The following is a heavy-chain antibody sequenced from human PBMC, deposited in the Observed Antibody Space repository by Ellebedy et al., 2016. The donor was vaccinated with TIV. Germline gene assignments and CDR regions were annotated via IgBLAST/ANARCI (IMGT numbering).Heavy chain of an antibody. D-gene: IGHD4-17*01. J-gene: IGHJ2*01. CDR1: GFSFSSYW. Sequence: GGSLRLSCTASGFSFSSYWMSWVRQAPGKGLEWVANINEDGTKKHFVDSVRGRLTISRDDAGNSLFLQMNSLGAEDTAVYYCARAIYGASYLWGRGTLVTVSS. CDR2: INEDGTKK. V-gene: IGHV3-7*01. CDR3: ARAIYGASYL.